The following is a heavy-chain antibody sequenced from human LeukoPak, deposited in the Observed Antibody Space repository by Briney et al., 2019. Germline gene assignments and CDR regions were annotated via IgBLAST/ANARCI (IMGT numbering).Heavy chain of an antibody. CDR3: ATSGRQWPLNFPFDY. CDR1: GGSISSGSYY. J-gene: IGHJ4*02. D-gene: IGHD6-19*01. Sequence: SETLSLTCTVSGGSISSGSYYWSWIRQPAGKGLEWIGRIYTSGSTNYNPSLKSRVTISVDTSKNQLSLKLSSVTAADTAVYYCATSGRQWPLNFPFDYWGQGTLVTVSS. V-gene: IGHV4-61*02. CDR2: IYTSGST.